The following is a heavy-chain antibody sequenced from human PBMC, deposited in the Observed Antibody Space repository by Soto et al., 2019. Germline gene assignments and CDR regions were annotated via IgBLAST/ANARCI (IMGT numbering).Heavy chain of an antibody. J-gene: IGHJ4*02. CDR2: IKSKIDGATT. D-gene: IGHD3-22*01. Sequence: EVQLVESGGGLVKPGGSLRLSCAASGFSFSSAWMTWVRQAPGKGLEWVGHIKSKIDGATTDYAAPVKGRFTISRDDSTNTLYLQMDSLKTEDTAVYYCATEVYNNGYNYWGRGTLVTVSS. V-gene: IGHV3-15*01. CDR1: GFSFSSAW. CDR3: ATEVYNNGYNY.